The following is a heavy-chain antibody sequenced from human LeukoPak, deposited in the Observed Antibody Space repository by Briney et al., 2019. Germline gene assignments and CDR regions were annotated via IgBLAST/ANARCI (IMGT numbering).Heavy chain of an antibody. CDR3: ARLVFAYGRSFDS. V-gene: IGHV3-7*04. J-gene: IGHJ4*02. CDR2: IKQDGSDK. CDR1: GFTFTSYW. D-gene: IGHD3-10*01. Sequence: GGSLRLSCAASGFTFTSYWMTWVRQAPGKGLEWVANIKQDGSDKYYVDSVKGRFTISRDNANSSVCLQMDSLRAEDTAVYYCARLVFAYGRSFDSWGQGTVVTVSS.